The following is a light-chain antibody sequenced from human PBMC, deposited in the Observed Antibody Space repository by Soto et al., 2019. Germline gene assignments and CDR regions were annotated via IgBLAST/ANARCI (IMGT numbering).Light chain of an antibody. CDR3: QKYNSAPPT. CDR2: AAS. J-gene: IGKJ1*01. V-gene: IGKV1-27*01. CDR1: QGISNY. Sequence: DIQMTQSPSSLSASVGDRVTITCRASQGISNYLAWYQQKPGKVPKLLIYAASTLQSGVPSRFSGSGSGTDFTLNIRSLQAGDVATYYCQKYNSAPPTFGQGTKVEIK.